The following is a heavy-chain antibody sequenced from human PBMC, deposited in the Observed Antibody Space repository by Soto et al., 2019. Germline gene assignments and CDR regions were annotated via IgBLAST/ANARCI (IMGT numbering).Heavy chain of an antibody. J-gene: IGHJ4*02. D-gene: IGHD3-10*01. CDR1: GFTVGNNY. CDR3: AKDGRGSGSHYNSFGY. V-gene: IGHV3-53*01. CDR2: IYSTGTT. Sequence: EVQLVESGGGLIQPGGSLKLSCAASGFTVGNNYMSWVRQAPGKGLEWVSLIYSTGTTKYADSVKGRFTVSRDNAKNTLYLQMKSLRAEDKAVYYCAKDGRGSGSHYNSFGYWGQGTLVTVSS.